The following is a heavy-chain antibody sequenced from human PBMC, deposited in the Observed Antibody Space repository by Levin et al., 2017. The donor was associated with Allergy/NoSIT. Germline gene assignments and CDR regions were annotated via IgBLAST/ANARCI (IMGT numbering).Heavy chain of an antibody. CDR3: AKKQGGTSGFSFDV. J-gene: IGHJ3*01. D-gene: IGHD1-1*01. Sequence: GGSLRLSCAASGFTFSSYAMSWVRQAPGKGLEWVSGIHDSGRYTYYADSVKGRFTISRDNSKDTLYLDLNSLRAEDTAVYYCAKKQGGTSGFSFDVWGQGTMVTVSS. CDR2: IHDSGRYT. CDR1: GFTFSSYA. V-gene: IGHV3-23*01.